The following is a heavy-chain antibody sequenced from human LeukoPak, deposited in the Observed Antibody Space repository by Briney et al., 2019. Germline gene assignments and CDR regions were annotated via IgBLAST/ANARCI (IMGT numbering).Heavy chain of an antibody. CDR1: GFTFSSNY. D-gene: IGHD1-26*01. Sequence: GGSLRLSCAASGFTFSSNYMSWVRQAPGKGLEWVSVIYSGGSTYYSDSVKGRFTISRDNSKNTLYLQMNSLRAEDTAVYYCARESGAYSGDFGYWGQGTLVTVSS. J-gene: IGHJ4*02. V-gene: IGHV3-53*01. CDR2: IYSGGST. CDR3: ARESGAYSGDFGY.